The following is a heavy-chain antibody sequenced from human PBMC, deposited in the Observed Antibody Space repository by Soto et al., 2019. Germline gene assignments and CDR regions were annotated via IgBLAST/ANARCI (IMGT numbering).Heavy chain of an antibody. D-gene: IGHD6-19*01. CDR2: ILYDESEI. J-gene: IGHJ6*03. V-gene: IGHV3-33*01. Sequence: QVQLVESGGGVVQPGKSLRLSCAASGFTFSAYGMHWVRQAPGKGLEWVAVILYDESEIYYADSVKGRFTVSRDNSENTLYLQMNSLRVEDTAVYYCARGQWLPYYYYIDVWGKGATVTVSS. CDR1: GFTFSAYG. CDR3: ARGQWLPYYYYIDV.